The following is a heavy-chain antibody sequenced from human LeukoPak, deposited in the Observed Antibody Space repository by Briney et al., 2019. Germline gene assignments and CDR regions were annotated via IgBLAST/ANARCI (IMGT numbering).Heavy chain of an antibody. J-gene: IGHJ4*02. CDR3: ASGEPGSSWTVDY. V-gene: IGHV3-30*04. CDR1: GFTFSSYA. Sequence: GGSLRLSCAASGFTFSSYAMHWVRQAPGKGLEWVAVIPYDGSNKYYADSVKGRFTISRDNSKNTLYLQMNSLRAEDTAVYYCASGEPGSSWTVDYWGQGTLVTVSS. D-gene: IGHD6-13*01. CDR2: IPYDGSNK.